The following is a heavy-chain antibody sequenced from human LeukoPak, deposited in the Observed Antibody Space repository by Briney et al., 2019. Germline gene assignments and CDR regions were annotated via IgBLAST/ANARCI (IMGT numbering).Heavy chain of an antibody. Sequence: PSETLSLTCAVYGGSFSGYYWSWIRQPPGKGLEWIGEINHSGSTNYNPSLKSRVTISVDTSKNQFSLKLSSVTAADTAVYYCARFKYYDFWSGYFRRGYFDYWGQGTLVTVSS. CDR3: ARFKYYDFWSGYFRRGYFDY. CDR2: INHSGST. V-gene: IGHV4-34*01. D-gene: IGHD3-3*01. J-gene: IGHJ4*02. CDR1: GGSFSGYY.